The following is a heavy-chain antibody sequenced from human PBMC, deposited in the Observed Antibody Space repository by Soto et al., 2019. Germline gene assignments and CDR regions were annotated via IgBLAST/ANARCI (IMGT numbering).Heavy chain of an antibody. CDR2: ISSSGSTI. D-gene: IGHD4-4*01. J-gene: IGHJ4*02. CDR1: GFTFSSYE. Sequence: GGSLRLSCAASGFTFSSYEMNWVRQAPGKGLEWVSYISSSGSTIYYADSVKGRFTISRDNAKNSLYLQMNSLRAEDTAVYYCARGADYSNFDYWGQGTLVTVSS. CDR3: ARGADYSNFDY. V-gene: IGHV3-48*03.